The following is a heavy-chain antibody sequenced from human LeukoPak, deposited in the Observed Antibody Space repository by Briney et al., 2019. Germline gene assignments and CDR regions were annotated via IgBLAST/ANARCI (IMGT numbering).Heavy chain of an antibody. D-gene: IGHD5-24*01. CDR3: AKAHGYNVAEYFQH. V-gene: IGHV3-9*03. CDR1: GFTVSSNY. Sequence: GGSLRLSCAASGFTVSSNYMSWVRQAPGKGLEWVSGISWNSGSIGYADSVKGRFTISRDNAKNSLYLQMNSLRAEDMALYYCAKAHGYNVAEYFQHWGQGTLVTVSS. CDR2: ISWNSGSI. J-gene: IGHJ1*01.